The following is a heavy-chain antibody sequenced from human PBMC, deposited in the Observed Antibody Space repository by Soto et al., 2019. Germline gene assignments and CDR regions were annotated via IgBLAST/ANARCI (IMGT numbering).Heavy chain of an antibody. CDR2: ISAYNGNT. CDR3: AIRSRGYCSGGSCYHRWFDP. D-gene: IGHD2-15*01. CDR1: GYTFTDYG. J-gene: IGHJ5*02. Sequence: GVSVKVSCKASGYTFTDYGISWVRQAPGQGLEWMGWISAYNGNTKYSPKLQDRVTMSTDTSTSTAYMEMRSLRSEDTAVYYCAIRSRGYCSGGSCYHRWFDPWGQGTLVTVSS. V-gene: IGHV1-18*01.